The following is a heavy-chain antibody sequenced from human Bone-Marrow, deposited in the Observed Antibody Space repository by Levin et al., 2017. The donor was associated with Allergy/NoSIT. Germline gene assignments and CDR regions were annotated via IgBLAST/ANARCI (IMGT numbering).Heavy chain of an antibody. CDR3: ARRKNYYDGDFYGGALDY. D-gene: IGHD3-22*01. CDR1: GFSLTTSGVG. J-gene: IGHJ4*02. V-gene: IGHV2-5*02. Sequence: KVSGPTLVKPTQTLTLTCTFSGFSLTTSGVGVGWIRQPPGKALEWLGIIYWDDDKRYSPSLKRGLSITKDTSTNQVVLTMTNMDPVDTATYYCARRKNYYDGDFYGGALDYWGQGALVTVSS. CDR2: IYWDDDK.